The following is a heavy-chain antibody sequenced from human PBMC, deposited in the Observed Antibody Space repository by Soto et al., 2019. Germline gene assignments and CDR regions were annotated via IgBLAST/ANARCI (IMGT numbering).Heavy chain of an antibody. D-gene: IGHD2-2*01. CDR3: ARLFSPSCLGCSYFDY. V-gene: IGHV3-66*01. CDR2: IYSGGST. Sequence: GGSLRLSCAASGFTVSSNYMSWVRQAPGKGLEWVSVIYSGGSTYYADSVKGRFTISRDNSKNTLYLQMNSLRAEDTAVYYCARLFSPSCLGCSYFDYWGQGTLVTVSS. CDR1: GFTVSSNY. J-gene: IGHJ4*02.